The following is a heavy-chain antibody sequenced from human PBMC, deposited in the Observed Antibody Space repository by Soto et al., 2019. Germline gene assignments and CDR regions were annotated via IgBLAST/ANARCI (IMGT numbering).Heavy chain of an antibody. V-gene: IGHV3-30-3*01. CDR1: GFTFSSYA. J-gene: IGHJ4*02. CDR3: ARDKRDLRYLEWSYYFDY. Sequence: QVQLVESGGGVVQPGRSLRLSCAASGFTFSSYAMHWVRQAPGKGLELVALISYDGINKYYADSVKGRFTISRDNSKNTLYLQMNSLRAEDTAVYYCARDKRDLRYLEWSYYFDYWGQGTLVTVSS. D-gene: IGHD3-3*01. CDR2: ISYDGINK.